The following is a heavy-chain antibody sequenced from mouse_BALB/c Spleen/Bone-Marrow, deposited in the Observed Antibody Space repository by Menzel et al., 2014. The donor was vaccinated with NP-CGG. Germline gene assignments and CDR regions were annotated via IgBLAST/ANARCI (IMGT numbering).Heavy chain of an antibody. CDR1: RFTFSNYA. CDR3: ARQENWALDY. D-gene: IGHD4-1*01. Sequence: EVQGVESGGGLEKPGGSLKLSCAASRFTFSNYAMSWVRQTPEKRLEWVATISSGGSYTYYPDSVKGRFTISRDNAQNTLYLQMSSLRSEDTAMYFCARQENWALDYWGQGTTLTVSS. J-gene: IGHJ2*01. CDR2: ISSGGSYT. V-gene: IGHV5-9-3*01.